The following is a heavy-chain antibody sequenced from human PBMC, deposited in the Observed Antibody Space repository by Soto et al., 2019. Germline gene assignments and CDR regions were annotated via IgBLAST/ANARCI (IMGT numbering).Heavy chain of an antibody. Sequence: SETLSLTCTVSGGSISSGGYYCSWIRQHPGKGLEWIGYIYYSGSTYYNPSLKSRVTISVDTSKNQFSLKLSSVTAADTAVYYCARDFGGDYSVGNWLDPWGQGTLVTVSS. CDR2: IYYSGST. V-gene: IGHV4-31*03. J-gene: IGHJ5*02. CDR3: ARDFGGDYSVGNWLDP. D-gene: IGHD4-17*01. CDR1: GGSISSGGYY.